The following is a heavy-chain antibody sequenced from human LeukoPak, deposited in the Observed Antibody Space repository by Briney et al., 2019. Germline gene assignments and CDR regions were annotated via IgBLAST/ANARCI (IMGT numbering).Heavy chain of an antibody. CDR3: ARGLAAAGPYYYYYYMDV. V-gene: IGHV4-4*09. CDR1: GGSISSYY. Sequence: SETLSLTCTVSGGSISSYYLSWIRQPPGKGLEWIGYIYTSGSTNYNPSLKSRVTISVDTSKNQFSLKLSSVTAADTAVYYCARGLAAAGPYYYYYYMDVWGKGTTVTVSS. D-gene: IGHD6-13*01. CDR2: IYTSGST. J-gene: IGHJ6*03.